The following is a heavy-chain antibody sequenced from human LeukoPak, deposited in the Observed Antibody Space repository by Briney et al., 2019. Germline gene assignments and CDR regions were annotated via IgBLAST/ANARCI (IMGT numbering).Heavy chain of an antibody. Sequence: PSETLSLTCTVSGGSISSYYWSWIRQPPGKGLEWIGYIYYSGSTNYNPSLKSRVTISVDTSKNQFSLKLSSVTAADTAVYYCARVGGRFSYGYVDYWGQGTLVTVSS. CDR1: GGSISSYY. J-gene: IGHJ4*02. V-gene: IGHV4-59*01. CDR2: IYYSGST. D-gene: IGHD5-18*01. CDR3: ARVGGRFSYGYVDY.